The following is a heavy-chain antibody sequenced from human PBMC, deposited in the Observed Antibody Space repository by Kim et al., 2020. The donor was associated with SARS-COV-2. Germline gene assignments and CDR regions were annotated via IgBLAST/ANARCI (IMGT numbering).Heavy chain of an antibody. CDR3: ASGRNSGWYEYFQH. J-gene: IGHJ1*01. Sequence: ADSVKGRFTISRDNAKNSLYLQMNSLRDEDTAVYYCASGRNSGWYEYFQHWGQGTLVTVSS. V-gene: IGHV3-48*02. D-gene: IGHD6-19*01.